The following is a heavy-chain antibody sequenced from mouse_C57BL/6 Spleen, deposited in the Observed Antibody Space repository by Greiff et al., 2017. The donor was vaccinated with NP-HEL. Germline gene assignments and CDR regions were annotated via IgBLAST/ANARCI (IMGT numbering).Heavy chain of an antibody. D-gene: IGHD1-1*01. CDR2: IDPSDSYT. J-gene: IGHJ2*01. CDR1: GYTFTSYW. CDR3: AREGVTTVERYFDY. V-gene: IGHV1-50*01. Sequence: QVQLKQSGAELVKPGASVKLSCKASGYTFTSYWMQWVKQRPGQGLEWIGEIDPSDSYTNYNQKFKGKATLTVDTSSSTAYMQLSSLTSEDSAVYYCAREGVTTVERYFDYWGQGTTLTVSS.